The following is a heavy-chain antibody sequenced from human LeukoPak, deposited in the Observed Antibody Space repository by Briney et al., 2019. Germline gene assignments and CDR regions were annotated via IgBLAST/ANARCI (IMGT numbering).Heavy chain of an antibody. CDR2: TIPILGIA. J-gene: IGHJ4*02. Sequence: AVKDSCKASGGTFSSYTISWVRQAPGQGLEWMGRTIPILGIANYAQKFQGRVTITADKSMSTAYVEVSSLRSEDTAVYYFARSREHLAARPWNYWGQGTLVTVSS. CDR1: GGTFSSYT. CDR3: ARSREHLAARPWNY. V-gene: IGHV1-69*02. D-gene: IGHD6-6*01.